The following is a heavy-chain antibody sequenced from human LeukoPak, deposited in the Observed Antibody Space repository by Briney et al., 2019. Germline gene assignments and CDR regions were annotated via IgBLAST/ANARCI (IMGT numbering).Heavy chain of an antibody. J-gene: IGHJ4*02. Sequence: GGSLRLSCAASGFTVSSNYMSWVRQAPGKGLEWVSVIYSGGSTYYADSVKGRFTISRDNSKNTLYLQMNSLRAEDTAVYYCARDPGYSGYDYDYWGQGTLVTVSS. CDR2: IYSGGST. CDR1: GFTVSSNY. V-gene: IGHV3-53*01. D-gene: IGHD5-12*01. CDR3: ARDPGYSGYDYDY.